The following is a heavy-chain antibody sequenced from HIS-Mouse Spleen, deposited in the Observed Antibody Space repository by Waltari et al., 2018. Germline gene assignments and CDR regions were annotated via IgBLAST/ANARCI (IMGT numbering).Heavy chain of an antibody. CDR1: GGTISSSCYY. CDR2: IYYSGGT. V-gene: IGHV4-39*07. Sequence: QLQLQESGPGLVKPSETLSPTCTVSGGTISSSCYYWGWIRQPPGKGLEWIGSIYYSGGTYYNPSLKSRVTISVDTSKNKFSLKLSSVTAADTAVYYCAREIPYSSSWYDWYFDLWGRGTLVTVSS. D-gene: IGHD6-13*01. J-gene: IGHJ2*01. CDR3: AREIPYSSSWYDWYFDL.